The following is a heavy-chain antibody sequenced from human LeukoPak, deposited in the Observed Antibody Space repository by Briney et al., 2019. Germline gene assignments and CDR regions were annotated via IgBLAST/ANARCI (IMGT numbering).Heavy chain of an antibody. CDR2: ISGSGDST. D-gene: IGHD6-13*01. CDR3: AKDLGKIAAAPDY. Sequence: GGSLRLSCAASGFTFSSYAMSWVRQAPGEGLEWVSAISGSGDSTYYADSVKGRFTISRDNSKNTLYLQMNSLRAEDTAVYYCAKDLGKIAAAPDYWGQGTLVTVSS. J-gene: IGHJ4*02. V-gene: IGHV3-23*01. CDR1: GFTFSSYA.